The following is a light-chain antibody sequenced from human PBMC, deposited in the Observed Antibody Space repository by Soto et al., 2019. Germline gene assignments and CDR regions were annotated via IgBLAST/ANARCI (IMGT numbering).Light chain of an antibody. CDR3: SSYAGSNNLWV. CDR2: EVS. J-gene: IGLJ3*02. Sequence: QTVLTQPPSASGSPGQSVTISCTGTSSDVGGYNYVSWYQQHPGKAPKLMIYEVSQRPSGVPDRFSGSKSGNTASLTVSGLQADDEGDYYCSSYAGSNNLWVFGGGTKVTVL. CDR1: SSDVGGYNY. V-gene: IGLV2-8*01.